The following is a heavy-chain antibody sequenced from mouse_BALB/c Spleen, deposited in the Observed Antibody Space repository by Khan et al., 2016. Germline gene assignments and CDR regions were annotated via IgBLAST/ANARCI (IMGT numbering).Heavy chain of an antibody. Sequence: EVQLQESGPGLVKPSQSLSLTCSVTGYSITSGYYWNWIRQFPGNKLEWMGYINYGGVNYYNPSIKDRISINRDTSKNQFFLKLNTVTTEDTATYYCARDGLTGTYAYWGQGTLVTVSA. CDR1: GYSITSGYY. CDR2: INYGGVN. CDR3: ARDGLTGTYAY. D-gene: IGHD4-1*01. V-gene: IGHV3-6*02. J-gene: IGHJ3*01.